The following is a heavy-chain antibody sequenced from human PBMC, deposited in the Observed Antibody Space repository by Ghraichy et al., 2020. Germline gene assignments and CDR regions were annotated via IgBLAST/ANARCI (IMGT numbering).Heavy chain of an antibody. D-gene: IGHD3-10*01. CDR2: IYYTGST. CDR1: GGSISSYY. CDR3: ASDSGSYYNPFDY. Sequence: SETLSLTCTVSGGSISSYYWSWIRQPPGKRLEWIGYIYYTGSTNYNPSLKSRVTISVDTSKNQFSLKLSSVTAADTAVYYCASDSGSYYNPFDYWGQGTLVTVSS. J-gene: IGHJ4*02. V-gene: IGHV4-59*01.